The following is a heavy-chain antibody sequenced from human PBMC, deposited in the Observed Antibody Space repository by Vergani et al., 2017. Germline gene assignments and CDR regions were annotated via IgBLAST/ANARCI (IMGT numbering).Heavy chain of an antibody. J-gene: IGHJ4*02. D-gene: IGHD3-22*01. CDR1: GGSISSYY. V-gene: IGHV4-4*07. Sequence: QVQLQESGPGLVKPSETLSLTCTVSGGSISSYYWCWIRQPAGKGLEWIGRIYTSGSTNYNPALKSRVTMSVDTSKNQFFLKLSSVTAADTAVYYCARDHYYYDSSGYYTPGDYWGQGTLVTVSS. CDR2: IYTSGST. CDR3: ARDHYYYDSSGYYTPGDY.